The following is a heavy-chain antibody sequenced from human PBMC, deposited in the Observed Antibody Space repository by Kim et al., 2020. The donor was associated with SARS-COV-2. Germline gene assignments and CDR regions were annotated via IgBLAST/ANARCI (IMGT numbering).Heavy chain of an antibody. CDR2: IYYSGGT. CDR3: ATQDTAGAFDI. D-gene: IGHD5-18*01. CDR1: GGSISSYY. V-gene: IGHV4-59*01. Sequence: SETLSLTCTVSGGSISSYYWSWIRQPPGKGLEWIGYIYYSGGTNYNPSLKSRITISVDTSKNQFSLKLSSVTAADTAVYYCATQDTAGAFDIWGQGTMVTVSS. J-gene: IGHJ3*02.